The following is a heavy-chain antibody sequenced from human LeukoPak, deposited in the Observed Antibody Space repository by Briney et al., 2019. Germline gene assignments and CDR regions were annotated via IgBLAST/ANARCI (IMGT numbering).Heavy chain of an antibody. CDR1: GGSISSYC. D-gene: IGHD3-16*01. Sequence: SEALSLTCTVSGGSISSYCWSWIRLPPGNGLEWNGYIYNSGNTNYNLFLKSRVPISADTSKNQFSLKLTSVTAADTGVYYCARYRGKYFDYWGQGKLVIVSS. CDR2: IYNSGNT. CDR3: ARYRGKYFDY. V-gene: IGHV4-59*01. J-gene: IGHJ4*02.